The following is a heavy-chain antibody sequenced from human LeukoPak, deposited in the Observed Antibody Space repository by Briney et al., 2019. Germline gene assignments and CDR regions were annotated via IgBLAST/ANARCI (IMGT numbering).Heavy chain of an antibody. CDR2: FDPEDGET. J-gene: IGHJ4*02. CDR3: ATVPTGKYSGSYLALGAFDY. D-gene: IGHD1-26*01. V-gene: IGHV1-24*01. CDR1: GYTLTELS. Sequence: ASVKVSRKVSGYTLTELSMHWVRQAPGKGLEWMGGFDPEDGETIYAQKFQGRVTMTEDTSTDTAYMELSSLRSEDTAVYYCATVPTGKYSGSYLALGAFDYWGQGTLVTVSP.